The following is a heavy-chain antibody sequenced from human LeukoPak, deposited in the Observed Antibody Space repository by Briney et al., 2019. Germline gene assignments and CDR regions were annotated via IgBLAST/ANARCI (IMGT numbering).Heavy chain of an antibody. CDR3: ATGRGPYKTGH. CDR1: GGSFSPAH. CDR2: ICDNGHT. Sequence: SETLSLTCTFSGGSFSPAHWSWIRQPPGKGLEWIGVICDNGHTDYNPSLQSRVTISVDTSKRQFSLKLSSLAAADTAVYYCATGRGPYKTGHWGQGTLVTVSS. D-gene: IGHD3-10*01. J-gene: IGHJ4*02. V-gene: IGHV4-59*01.